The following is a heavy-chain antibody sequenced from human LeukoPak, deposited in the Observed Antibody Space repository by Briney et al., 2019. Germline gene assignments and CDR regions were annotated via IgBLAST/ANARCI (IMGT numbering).Heavy chain of an antibody. CDR2: IVVGSGNT. V-gene: IGHV1-58*02. CDR3: AAGNGPGVVSDY. D-gene: IGHD3-10*01. Sequence: EASVKVSCKASGFTFTSSAMQWVRQAREQRLEWIGWIVVGSGNTNCAQKFQERVTITRDMSTSTAYMELSSLRSEDTAVYYCAAGNGPGVVSDYWGQGTLVTVSS. J-gene: IGHJ4*02. CDR1: GFTFTSSA.